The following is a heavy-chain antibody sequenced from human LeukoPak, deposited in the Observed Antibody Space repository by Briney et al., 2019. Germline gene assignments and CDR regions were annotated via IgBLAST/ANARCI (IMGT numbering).Heavy chain of an antibody. CDR1: GYSISSGYY. D-gene: IGHD1-26*01. J-gene: IGHJ4*02. CDR2: IFHSGST. CDR3: ARAHSGSYHYFDY. Sequence: SETLFLTCTVSGYSISSGYYWGWIRQPPGKGPEWIGNIFHSGSTYYNPSLKSRVTISVDTSKNQFSLKLSSVTAADTAVYYCARAHSGSYHYFDYWGQGTLVTVSS. V-gene: IGHV4-38-2*02.